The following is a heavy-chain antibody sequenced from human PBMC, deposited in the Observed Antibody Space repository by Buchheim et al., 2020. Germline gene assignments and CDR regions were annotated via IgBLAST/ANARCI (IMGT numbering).Heavy chain of an antibody. D-gene: IGHD3-22*01. J-gene: IGHJ4*02. Sequence: EVQLVESGGDLVQPGGSLRLSCAASGFTFSVYAMSWVRQAPGKGLEWVASIKEEGSEINYVASVKGRFNISGDNTKKSLFLSMNSLRDEDTAVYYCARDFSGFFYWGQGTL. CDR3: ARDFSGFFY. V-gene: IGHV3-7*01. CDR1: GFTFSVYA. CDR2: IKEEGSEI.